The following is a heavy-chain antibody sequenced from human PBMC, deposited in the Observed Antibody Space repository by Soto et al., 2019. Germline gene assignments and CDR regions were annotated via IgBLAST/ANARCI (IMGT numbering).Heavy chain of an antibody. J-gene: IGHJ6*02. V-gene: IGHV4-31*03. CDR2: IYYSGST. CDR1: GGSISSGGYY. Sequence: PSETLSLTCTVSGGSISSGGYYWSWIRQHPGKGLEWIGYIYYSGSTYYNPSLKSRVTISVDTSKNQFSLKLSSVTAADTAVYYCARDCRSVATPCSSGSDYYYYGMDVWGQGTTVTVSS. CDR3: ARDCRSVATPCSSGSDYYYYGMDV. D-gene: IGHD3-10*01.